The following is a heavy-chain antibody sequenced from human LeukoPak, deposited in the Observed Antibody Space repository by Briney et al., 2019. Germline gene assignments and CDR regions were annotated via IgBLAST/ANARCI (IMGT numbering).Heavy chain of an antibody. CDR3: ARDRLYISSSEDY. V-gene: IGHV3-53*01. D-gene: IGHD6-6*01. CDR2: IYSGGST. Sequence: PGGSLRLSCAASGFTVSSNYTSWVRQAPGKGLEWVSVIYSGGSTYYADSVKGRFTISRDSSKNTLYLQMNSLRVEDTAVYYCARDRLYISSSEDYWGQGILVTVSS. CDR1: GFTVSSNY. J-gene: IGHJ4*02.